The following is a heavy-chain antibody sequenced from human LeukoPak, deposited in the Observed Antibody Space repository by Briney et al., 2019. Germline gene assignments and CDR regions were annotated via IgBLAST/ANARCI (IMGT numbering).Heavy chain of an antibody. D-gene: IGHD6-13*01. Sequence: SETLSLTCAVSGYSMSSGYNWGWIRQPPGKGLEWIGSIYYSGSTYYNPSLKSRVTISVDTSKNQFSLKLSSVTAADTAVYYCASLGAGGSTVDYWGQGTLVTVSS. V-gene: IGHV4-38-2*01. J-gene: IGHJ4*02. CDR3: ASLGAGGSTVDY. CDR2: IYYSGST. CDR1: GYSMSSGYN.